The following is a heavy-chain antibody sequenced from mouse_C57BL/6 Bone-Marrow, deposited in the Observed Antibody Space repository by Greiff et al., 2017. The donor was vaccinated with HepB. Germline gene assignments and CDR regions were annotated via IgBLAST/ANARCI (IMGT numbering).Heavy chain of an antibody. Sequence: EVMLVESVAELVRPGASVKLSCTASGFNIKNTYMHWVKQRPEQGLEWIGRIDPANGNTKYAPKFQGKATITADTSSNTAYLQLSSLTSEDTAIYYCARWVIYYYGMNAMDYWGQGTSVTVSS. CDR2: IDPANGNT. V-gene: IGHV14-3*01. CDR3: ARWVIYYYGMNAMDY. CDR1: GFNIKNTY. J-gene: IGHJ4*01. D-gene: IGHD1-1*01.